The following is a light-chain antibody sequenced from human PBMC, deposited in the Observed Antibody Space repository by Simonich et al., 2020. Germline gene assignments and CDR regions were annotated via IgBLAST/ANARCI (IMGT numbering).Light chain of an antibody. CDR3: SSYTSSSTWV. J-gene: IGLJ3*02. CDR1: SSDVGGYNY. CDR2: DVS. Sequence: QSALTQPASVSGSLGQSITISCTGTSSDVGGYNYVSWYQQHPGKAPKLMIYDVSKRPSGVSNRFSGSKSGNTASLTISGLQAEDEADYYCSSYTSSSTWVFGGGTKLTVL. V-gene: IGLV2-14*01.